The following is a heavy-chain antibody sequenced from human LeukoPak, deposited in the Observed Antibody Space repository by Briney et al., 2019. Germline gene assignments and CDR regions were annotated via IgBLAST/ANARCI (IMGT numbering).Heavy chain of an antibody. D-gene: IGHD4-11*01. V-gene: IGHV1-24*01. J-gene: IGHJ4*02. CDR3: ATHYGNPFDY. CDR2: FYPEDGET. Sequence: GASVKVSCKVSGYTLTELSMHWVRQAPGKGLEWMGGFYPEDGETIYAQTFQGRVTMTEDTSTDTAYIELRSLRSEDTAVYYCATHYGNPFDYWGQGTLVTVSS. CDR1: GYTLTELS.